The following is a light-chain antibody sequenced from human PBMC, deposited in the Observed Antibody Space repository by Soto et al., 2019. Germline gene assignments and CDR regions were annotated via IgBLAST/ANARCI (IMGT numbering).Light chain of an antibody. CDR2: AAS. CDR3: QQLNSYPLT. CDR1: QGISSY. V-gene: IGKV1-9*01. J-gene: IGKJ4*01. Sequence: DIQLTQSPSFLSPSVGDRVSITCRASQGISSYLAWYQQKPGKAPKLLIYAASTLQSGVPSRFSGSGCGTEFTLTISSLQPEDFATYYCQQLNSYPLTFGGGTKVEIK.